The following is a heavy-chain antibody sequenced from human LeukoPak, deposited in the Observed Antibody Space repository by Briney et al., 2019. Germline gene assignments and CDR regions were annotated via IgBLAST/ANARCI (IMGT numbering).Heavy chain of an antibody. CDR1: GGSVNSYY. CDR3: ARDCPQLERFAFDI. CDR2: IYDGGST. Sequence: PSETLSLTCTVSGGSVNSYYLSWIRQPAGKTLEWIGRIYDGGSTNYNPSLKSRVTMSVNTSKNQISLKLKSVTAADTAVYYCARDCPQLERFAFDIWGQGTMVTVSS. J-gene: IGHJ3*02. D-gene: IGHD1-1*01. V-gene: IGHV4-4*07.